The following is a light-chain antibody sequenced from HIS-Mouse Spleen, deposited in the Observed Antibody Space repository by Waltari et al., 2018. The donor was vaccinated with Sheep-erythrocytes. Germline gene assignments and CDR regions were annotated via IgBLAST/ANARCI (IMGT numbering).Light chain of an antibody. CDR1: QGISSW. CDR3: QQFNSYPGT. J-gene: IGKJ4*02. CDR2: AAS. Sequence: DFHLTPSPSFQFAYVGARVTITCRASQGISSWFAWYQQKPGKAPKLLIYAASTLQSGVPSRFSGSGSGTEFTLTISSLQPEDFATYYCQQFNSYPGTFGGGTKVEIK. V-gene: IGKV1-9*01.